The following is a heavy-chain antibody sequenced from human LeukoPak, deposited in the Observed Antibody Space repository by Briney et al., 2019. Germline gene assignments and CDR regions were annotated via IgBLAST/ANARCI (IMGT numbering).Heavy chain of an antibody. V-gene: IGHV3-33*01. CDR2: IWYDGSNK. Sequence: GGSLRLSCAASGFTFSSYGMHWVRQAPGKGLEWVAVIWYDGSNKYYADSVKGRFTISRDNSKNTLYLQMNSLRAEDTAVYYCARDQLAPGYYGMDVWGQGTTVTVSS. CDR1: GFTFSSYG. J-gene: IGHJ6*02. D-gene: IGHD1-1*01. CDR3: ARDQLAPGYYGMDV.